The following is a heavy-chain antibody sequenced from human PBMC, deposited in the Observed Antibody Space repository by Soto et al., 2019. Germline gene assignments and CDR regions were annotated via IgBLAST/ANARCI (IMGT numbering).Heavy chain of an antibody. D-gene: IGHD5-12*01. Sequence: QVQLQQWGAGLLKPSETLSLTCAVYGESFSGYYWSWIRQPPGKGLEWIGEINHSGSTNYNPSLKSRVTMSVDTSKNQFSLKLSSVTAADTAMYYCAGNIVATISSFDYWGQGTLVTVSS. V-gene: IGHV4-34*02. J-gene: IGHJ4*02. CDR3: AGNIVATISSFDY. CDR2: INHSGST. CDR1: GESFSGYY.